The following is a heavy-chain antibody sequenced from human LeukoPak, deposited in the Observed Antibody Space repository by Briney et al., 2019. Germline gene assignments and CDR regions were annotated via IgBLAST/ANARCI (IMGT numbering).Heavy chain of an antibody. V-gene: IGHV3-21*01. CDR3: ARDGGVVGMATMDHFDY. CDR1: GFTLSTYS. CDR2: ISSSSSYI. D-gene: IGHD5-24*01. J-gene: IGHJ4*02. Sequence: GGSLRPSCAPSGFTLSTYSMNWVRQPPGKGLEWGSSISSSSSYIYYADSVEGRFTIYRDNANYSLYLQMNSLRADDTAVYYCARDGGVVGMATMDHFDYWGQGTLVTVSS.